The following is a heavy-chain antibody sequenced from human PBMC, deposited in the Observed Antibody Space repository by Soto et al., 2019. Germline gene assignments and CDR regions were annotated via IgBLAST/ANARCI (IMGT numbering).Heavy chain of an antibody. J-gene: IGHJ3*02. D-gene: IGHD4-17*01. CDR2: ILPIFGTA. Sequence: QVQLVQSGAEVKKPGSSVKVSCKASGGTFSTSSINWLRQAPGQRPEWMGNILPIFGTADYAQKFQDRVTITADKSTDTAYMELRSLFSEDTAVYYCARGHEYGVPSDAFDMWGQGTVVTVSS. V-gene: IGHV1-69*14. CDR1: GGTFSTSS. CDR3: ARGHEYGVPSDAFDM.